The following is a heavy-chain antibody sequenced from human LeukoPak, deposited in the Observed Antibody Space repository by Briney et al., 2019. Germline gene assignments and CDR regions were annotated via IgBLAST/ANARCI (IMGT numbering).Heavy chain of an antibody. CDR1: SGSISSGTSY. J-gene: IGHJ3*02. CDR2: IYHTGNT. Sequence: PSETLSLTCSVSSGSISSGTSYWSWVRQHPGKGLDWIGYIYHTGNTYYNPSLKSRTTISVDTSKNQFSLNLRSVTAADTAVYFCARWGEDVKDSFDIWGQGTVVTVSS. D-gene: IGHD3-10*01. V-gene: IGHV4-31*03. CDR3: ARWGEDVKDSFDI.